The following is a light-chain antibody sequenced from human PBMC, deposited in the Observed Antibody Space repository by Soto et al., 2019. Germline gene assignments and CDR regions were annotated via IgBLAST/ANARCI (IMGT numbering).Light chain of an antibody. Sequence: SYELTHPPSVSLAPGQTATISCGENNIDSRTVHWYQQKPGQAPLLVVYDNSFRPSGIPNRFSGSNSGNTATLTISRVEAGDEAEYYCQVWDNVDDHIYVFGTGTKVTVL. V-gene: IGLV3-21*02. J-gene: IGLJ1*01. CDR1: NIDSRT. CDR2: DNS. CDR3: QVWDNVDDHIYV.